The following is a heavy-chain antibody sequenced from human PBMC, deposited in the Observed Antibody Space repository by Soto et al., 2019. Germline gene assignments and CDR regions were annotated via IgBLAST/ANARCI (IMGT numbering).Heavy chain of an antibody. D-gene: IGHD2-2*01. CDR2: INAGNGNT. CDR3: ATGITTSCFAGRCFGY. Sequence: ASVKVACTTSGYTLTIYAMHWVRQAPGQRFEWMGWINAGNGNTKYSQKFQGIVTMTEDTSSGTAYMDLSSLGSDDTAVYFCATGITTSCFAGRCFGYWGQGTLVTGSS. V-gene: IGHV1-3*01. J-gene: IGHJ4*02. CDR1: GYTLTIYA.